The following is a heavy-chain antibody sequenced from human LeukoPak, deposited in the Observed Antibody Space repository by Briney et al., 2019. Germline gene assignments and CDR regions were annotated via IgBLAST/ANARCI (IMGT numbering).Heavy chain of an antibody. CDR2: INHSGST. CDR3: ARRDSSSWYYFDY. Sequence: SETLSLTCAVYGGSFSGYYWSWIRQPPGKGLEWIGEINHSGSTNYNPSLKSRVTISVDTSKNQFSLKLSSVTAADTAVYYCARRDSSSWYYFDYWGQGTLVTVSS. V-gene: IGHV4-34*01. J-gene: IGHJ4*02. D-gene: IGHD6-13*01. CDR1: GGSFSGYY.